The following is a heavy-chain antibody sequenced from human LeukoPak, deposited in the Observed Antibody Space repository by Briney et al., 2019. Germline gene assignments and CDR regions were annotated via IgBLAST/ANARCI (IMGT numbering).Heavy chain of an antibody. D-gene: IGHD1-14*01. CDR2: ISGRDSYT. Sequence: QPGGSLRLSCAASGFTFSSYAMSWVRQAPGKGLEWVSTISGRDSYTYYTDSVKGRFTISRDNSKNTLYLKMNSLRAEDTAVYYCAKDLTPFRNSPLGWGQGTLVTVSS. J-gene: IGHJ4*02. CDR3: AKDLTPFRNSPLG. CDR1: GFTFSSYA. V-gene: IGHV3-23*01.